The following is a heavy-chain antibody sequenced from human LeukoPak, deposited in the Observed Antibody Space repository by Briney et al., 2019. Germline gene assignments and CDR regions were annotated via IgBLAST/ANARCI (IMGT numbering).Heavy chain of an antibody. Sequence: PSETLSLTCTVSGGSISSSSYYWGWLRQPPGKGLEWIGSIYYSGSTYYNPSLKSRVTISVDTSKNQFSLKLSSVTAADTAVYYCAREVYGDFWSGYYRGGYYYYGMDVWGQGTTVTVSS. V-gene: IGHV4-39*07. CDR3: AREVYGDFWSGYYRGGYYYYGMDV. D-gene: IGHD3-3*01. J-gene: IGHJ6*02. CDR2: IYYSGST. CDR1: GGSISSSSYY.